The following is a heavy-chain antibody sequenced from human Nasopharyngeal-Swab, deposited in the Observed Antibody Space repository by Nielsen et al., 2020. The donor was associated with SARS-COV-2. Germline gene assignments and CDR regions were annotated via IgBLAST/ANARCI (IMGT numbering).Heavy chain of an antibody. D-gene: IGHD2-15*01. CDR3: AGGMGGVVALDY. V-gene: IGHV3-23*01. CDR1: GFTFSSYA. Sequence: GESLKISCAASGFTFSSYAMSWVRQAPGKGLEWVSAISGSGGSTYYADSVKGRFTISRDNSKNTLYLQMSSLRAEDTAVYYCAGGMGGVVALDYWGQGTLVTVSS. J-gene: IGHJ4*02. CDR2: ISGSGGST.